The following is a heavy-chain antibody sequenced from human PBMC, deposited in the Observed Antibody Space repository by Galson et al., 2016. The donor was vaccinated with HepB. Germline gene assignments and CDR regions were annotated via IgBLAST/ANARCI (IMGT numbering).Heavy chain of an antibody. V-gene: IGHV4-59*01. CDR3: ARGGPHDYGDYFDY. CDR1: GGSISSYY. J-gene: IGHJ4*02. Sequence: ETLSLTCTVSGGSISSYYCSWIRQPPGKGLEWIGYISYSGSTNYNPSLKSRVTISVDTSKNQFSLKLTSVTAADTAVYYCARGGPHDYGDYFDYWGQGTLVTVSS. CDR2: ISYSGST. D-gene: IGHD4-17*01.